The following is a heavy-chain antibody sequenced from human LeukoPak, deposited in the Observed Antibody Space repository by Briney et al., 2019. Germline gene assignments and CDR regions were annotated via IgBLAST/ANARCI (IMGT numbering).Heavy chain of an antibody. V-gene: IGHV1-46*01. D-gene: IGHD6-6*01. CDR2: INPSGGST. CDR3: ARVLGILEYSSSFVFDY. Sequence: ASVKFSCKASGYTFTSYDMHWVRQAPGQGVEWMGIINPSGGSTSYAQKFQGRVTMTRDTSTSTVYMELSSLRSEDTAVYYCARVLGILEYSSSFVFDYWGQGTLVAVSS. CDR1: GYTFTSYD. J-gene: IGHJ4*02.